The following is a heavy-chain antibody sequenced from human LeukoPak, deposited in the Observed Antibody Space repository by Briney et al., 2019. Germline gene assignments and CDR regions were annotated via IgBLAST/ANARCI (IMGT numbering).Heavy chain of an antibody. Sequence: SVKVSCKASGGTFSSYAISWVRQAPGQGLEWMGGIIPIFGTANYAQKSQGRVTITADESTSTAYMELSSLRSEGTAVYYCARDLYYYGSGSYYFDYWGQGTLVTVSS. D-gene: IGHD3-10*01. CDR1: GGTFSSYA. J-gene: IGHJ4*02. CDR3: ARDLYYYGSGSYYFDY. CDR2: IIPIFGTA. V-gene: IGHV1-69*01.